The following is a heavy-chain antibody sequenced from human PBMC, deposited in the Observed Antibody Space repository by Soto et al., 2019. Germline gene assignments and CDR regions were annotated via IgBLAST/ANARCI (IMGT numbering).Heavy chain of an antibody. CDR2: TYYRSKWYN. V-gene: IGHV6-1*01. CDR1: GDSVSSNSAA. J-gene: IGHJ6*02. D-gene: IGHD2-15*01. CDR3: ARDAAQECSGGSCYSDYYYYGMDV. Sequence: QTLSLTCAISGDSVSSNSAAWNWIRQSPSRGLEWLGRTYYRSKWYNDYAVSVKSRITINPDTSKNQFSLQLNSVTPEDTAVYYCARDAAQECSGGSCYSDYYYYGMDVWGQGTTVTVSS.